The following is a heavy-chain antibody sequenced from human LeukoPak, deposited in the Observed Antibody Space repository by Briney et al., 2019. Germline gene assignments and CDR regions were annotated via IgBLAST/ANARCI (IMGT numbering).Heavy chain of an antibody. V-gene: IGHV4-59*01. CDR3: AREVVGIDY. J-gene: IGHJ4*02. CDR1: GGSISSYY. CDR2: IYYSGST. D-gene: IGHD2-15*01. Sequence: SETLSLTCTVSGGSISSYYWSWIRQPPGKGLEWIGYIYYSGSTNYNPSLKSRVTISVDTSKNQFSLKLSSVTAAGTAVYYCAREVVGIDYWGQGTLVTVSS.